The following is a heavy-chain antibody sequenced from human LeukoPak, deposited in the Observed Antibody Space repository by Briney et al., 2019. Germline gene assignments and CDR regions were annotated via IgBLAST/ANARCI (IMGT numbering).Heavy chain of an antibody. D-gene: IGHD6-19*01. J-gene: IGHJ4*02. V-gene: IGHV4-4*07. CDR2: VHIGGMT. CDR3: AKGSGWYPN. CDR1: GASLSRDF. Sequence: KPSETLSLTRSVYGASLSRDFWSWIRQPAGKGLDWIGRVHIGGMTDYNPSLQRRLTMSLDASTNQLSLKLNSVTAADTAVYYCAKGSGWYPNWGQGTLVTVSS.